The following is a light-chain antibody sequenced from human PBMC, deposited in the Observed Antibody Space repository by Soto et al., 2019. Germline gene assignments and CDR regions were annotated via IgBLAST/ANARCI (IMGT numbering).Light chain of an antibody. CDR1: SSNIGTGYE. V-gene: IGLV1-40*01. CDR3: QSYDTRLYYV. Sequence: QSVLTQQPSVSGAPGQSVTVSCTGSSSNIGTGYEVQWYQQLPGTVPRLLIFGNRNRTSGVPDRFSGSKSGASAFLAITGLQADDEADYYCQSYDTRLYYVFGSGTKVTVL. CDR2: GNR. J-gene: IGLJ1*01.